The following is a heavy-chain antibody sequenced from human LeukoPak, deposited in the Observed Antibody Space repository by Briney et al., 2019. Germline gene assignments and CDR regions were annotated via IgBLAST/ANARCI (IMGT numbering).Heavy chain of an antibody. CDR3: ARLGSGYASDAFDI. J-gene: IGHJ3*02. Sequence: SGTLSLTCAVSGGSISSSNWWSWVRQPPGKGLEWIGEIYHSGSTNYNPSLKSRVTISVDKSKNQFSLKLSSVTAADTAVYYCARLGSGYASDAFDIWGQGTMVTVSS. CDR1: GGSISSSNW. CDR2: IYHSGST. D-gene: IGHD5-12*01. V-gene: IGHV4-4*02.